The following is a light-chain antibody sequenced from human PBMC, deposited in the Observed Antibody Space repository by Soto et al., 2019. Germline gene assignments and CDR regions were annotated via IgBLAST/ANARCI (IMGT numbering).Light chain of an antibody. CDR1: QSVSTSS. Sequence: EIVLTQAPGTLSLSPGEIATHSGRASQSVSTSSLACYQQKPGQAPRLVIYGASRRGTGIPDRFSGSVSGTDFTINISRLEPEDLSFSYSQQYGRLPWASGRGTKGEI. CDR3: QQYGRLPWA. J-gene: IGKJ1*01. V-gene: IGKV3-20*01. CDR2: GAS.